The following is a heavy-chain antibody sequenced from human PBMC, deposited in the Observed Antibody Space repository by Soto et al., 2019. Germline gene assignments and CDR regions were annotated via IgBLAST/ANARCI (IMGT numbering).Heavy chain of an antibody. CDR2: ISSSSSYI. CDR1: GFTFSSYS. Sequence: EVQLVESGGGLVKPGGSLRLSCAASGFTFSSYSMNWVRQAPGKGLEWVSSISSSSSYIYYADSVKGRFTISRDNAKNSLYLQMNSLRAEDTAVYYCARVVSPDYYADYWGQGTLVTVS. D-gene: IGHD3-10*01. J-gene: IGHJ4*02. CDR3: ARVVSPDYYADY. V-gene: IGHV3-21*01.